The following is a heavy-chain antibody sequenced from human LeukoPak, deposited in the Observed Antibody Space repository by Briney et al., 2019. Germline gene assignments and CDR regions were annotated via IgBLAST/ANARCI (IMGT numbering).Heavy chain of an antibody. CDR3: ARDAGYSYGSEESNWFDP. CDR2: IIPIFGTA. J-gene: IGHJ5*02. D-gene: IGHD5-18*01. CDR1: GGTFSSYA. Sequence: GASVKVSCKASGGTFSSYAISWVRQAPGQGLEWMGGIIPIFGTANYAQKFQGRVTTTTDESTSTAYMELSSLRSEDTAVYYCARDAGYSYGSEESNWFDPWGQGTLVTVSS. V-gene: IGHV1-69*05.